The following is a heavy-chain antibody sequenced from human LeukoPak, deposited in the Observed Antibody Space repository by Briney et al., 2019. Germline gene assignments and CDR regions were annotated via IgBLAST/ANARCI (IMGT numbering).Heavy chain of an antibody. CDR1: GGSFSGYY. Sequence: SETLSLTCAVYGGSFSGYYWSWIRQPPGKGLEWIGEINHSGSTNYNPSLKSRVTISVDTSKNQFSLKLSSVTAADTAVYYCARGWYVTSVIDYWGQGTLVTVSS. V-gene: IGHV4-34*01. CDR3: ARGWYVTSVIDY. D-gene: IGHD6-13*01. CDR2: INHSGST. J-gene: IGHJ4*02.